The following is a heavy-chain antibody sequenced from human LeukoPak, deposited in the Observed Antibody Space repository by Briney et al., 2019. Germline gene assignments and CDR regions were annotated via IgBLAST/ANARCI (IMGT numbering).Heavy chain of an antibody. J-gene: IGHJ3*02. CDR1: GYSFTSYW. CDR2: IYPGDSDT. CDR3: ARRSDYGDYGFYAFDI. V-gene: IGHV5-51*01. D-gene: IGHD4-17*01. Sequence: GESLKISCKGSGYSFTSYWIGWVRQMPGKGLEWMGIIYPGDSDTRYSPSFQGQVTISADKSISTAYLQWSSLKASDTAMYYCARRSDYGDYGFYAFDIWGQGTMVTVSS.